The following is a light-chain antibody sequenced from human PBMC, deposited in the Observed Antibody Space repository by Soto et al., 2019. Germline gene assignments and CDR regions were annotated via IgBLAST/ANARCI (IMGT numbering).Light chain of an antibody. CDR3: MQSTQLPPT. V-gene: IGKV2D-29*02. CDR1: QSLLHITGETS. CDR2: EVS. Sequence: SVAPGQPASISCKSSQSLLHITGETSLFWYLQKPGQSPQLLIYEVSTRVSGVPDRFSGSGSGTDFTLEISRVETDDVGIYYCMQSTQLPPTFGQGTKVDIK. J-gene: IGKJ1*01.